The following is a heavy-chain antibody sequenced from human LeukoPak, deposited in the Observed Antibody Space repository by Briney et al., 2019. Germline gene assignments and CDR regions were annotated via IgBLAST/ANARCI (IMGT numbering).Heavy chain of an antibody. CDR1: GGSISSNNW. CDR3: ARHYGP. D-gene: IGHD3-16*01. CDR2: IYHSGSP. V-gene: IGHV4-4*02. Sequence: SGTLSLTCAVSGGSISSNNWWGWVRQPPGKGLEWIGEIYHSGSPDYNPSLKSRVTISVDKSRNHFSLNLSSVTAADTAVYYCARHYGPWGQGTLVTVSS. J-gene: IGHJ5*02.